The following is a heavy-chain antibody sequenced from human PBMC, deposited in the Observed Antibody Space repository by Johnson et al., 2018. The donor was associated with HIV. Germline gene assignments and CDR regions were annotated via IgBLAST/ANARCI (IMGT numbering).Heavy chain of an antibody. Sequence: VQLVESGGGLVQPGGSLRLSCAASGFTVSSNYMSWVRQARGKGLDWVSLIYSGDSTYYADSVKGRFSISRDNSKNTLYLQMNSLRAEDTAVYYCAGERGLGHAFDSWGQGTMVTVSS. J-gene: IGHJ3*02. D-gene: IGHD7-27*01. V-gene: IGHV3-66*01. CDR1: GFTVSSNY. CDR3: AGERGLGHAFDS. CDR2: IYSGDST.